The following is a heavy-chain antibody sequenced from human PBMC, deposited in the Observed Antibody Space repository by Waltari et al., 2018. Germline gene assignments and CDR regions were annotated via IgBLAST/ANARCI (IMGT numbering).Heavy chain of an antibody. V-gene: IGHV1-24*01. CDR3: TRDRVGYCSGGTCYSRWFDP. D-gene: IGHD2-15*01. CDR1: GYSLTESA. CDR2: FGPEYGEA. J-gene: IGHJ5*02. Sequence: QVQLVQSGAAVKKPGASVKVSCRVSGYSLTESALHWVRQAPGKGLEWLGGFGPEYGEAVYAQEFQGRGTMTEDTSKDTAYMELSSLTYEDTAVYYCTRDRVGYCSGGTCYSRWFDPWGQGTLVTVSS.